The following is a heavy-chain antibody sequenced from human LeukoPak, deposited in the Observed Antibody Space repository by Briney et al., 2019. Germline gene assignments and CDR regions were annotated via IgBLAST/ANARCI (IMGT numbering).Heavy chain of an antibody. D-gene: IGHD4-23*01. CDR3: TTYGSNIAEYFEH. J-gene: IGHJ1*01. Sequence: ASVKVSCKASGGIYRRYSITWVRQAPGQGLEWMGGIVPPLGTANYAQKFQGRVTITTDESTNAAYMELTSLTSEDAAVYYCTTYGSNIAEYFEHWGQGTLVSVSS. CDR1: GGIYRRYS. V-gene: IGHV1-69*16. CDR2: IVPPLGTA.